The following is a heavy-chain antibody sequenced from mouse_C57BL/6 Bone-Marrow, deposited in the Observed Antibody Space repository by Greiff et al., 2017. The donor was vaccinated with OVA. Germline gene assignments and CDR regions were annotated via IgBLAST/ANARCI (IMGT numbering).Heavy chain of an antibody. V-gene: IGHV1-18*01. J-gene: IGHJ1*03. CDR2: INPNNGGT. CDR1: GYTFTDYN. Sequence: EVKVVESGPELVKPGASVKIPCKASGYTFTDYNMDWVKQSHGKSLEWIGDINPNNGGTIYNQKFKGKATLTVDKSSSTAYMELRSLTSEDTAVYYCARTYYDYDYWYFDVWGTGTTVTVSS. CDR3: ARTYYDYDYWYFDV. D-gene: IGHD2-4*01.